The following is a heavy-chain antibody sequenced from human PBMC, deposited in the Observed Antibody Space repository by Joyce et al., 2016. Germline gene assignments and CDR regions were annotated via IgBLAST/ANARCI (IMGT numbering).Heavy chain of an antibody. CDR2: CYYTGTT. D-gene: IGHD5-24*01. V-gene: IGHV4-61*01. Sequence: QVQLQESGPGLVRPSETLSLTCSVSGGSVKSGSYYYSWIRQTPGKGLEWIGYCYYTGTTNYNPSLRSRVTISVDRSKNQFSLMVSSVTAADTAVYYCARYGFKVVTWGQGTLVTVSS. CDR3: ARYGFKVVT. CDR1: GGSVKSGSYY. J-gene: IGHJ4*02.